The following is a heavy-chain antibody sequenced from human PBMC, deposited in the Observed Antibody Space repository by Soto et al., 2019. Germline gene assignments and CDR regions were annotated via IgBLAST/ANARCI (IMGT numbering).Heavy chain of an antibody. Sequence: QVQLVESGGGGVQPGRSLRISCTVSGFSFRSYGMHWVRQAPGKGLEWVAVIWYDGSNKYYGDSVKGRFTISRDTSKNTLYLQMNSRSAEDTAVYYGARGPWRGDFSVEAFDIWGKGTTVTVSS. CDR2: IWYDGSNK. CDR1: GFSFRSYG. D-gene: IGHD3-16*02. V-gene: IGHV3-33*01. J-gene: IGHJ3*02. CDR3: ARGPWRGDFSVEAFDI.